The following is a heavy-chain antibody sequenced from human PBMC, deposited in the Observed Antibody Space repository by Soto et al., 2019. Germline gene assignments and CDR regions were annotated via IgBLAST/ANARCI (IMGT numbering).Heavy chain of an antibody. Sequence: ASVKVSRKASGYTFTSYGISWVRQAPGQGLEWMGWISAYNGNTNYAQKLQGRVTMTTDTSTSTAYMELRSLRSDDTAVYYCARDGPQVYYYDSSGYLHYWGQGTLVTVSS. CDR3: ARDGPQVYYYDSSGYLHY. CDR1: GYTFTSYG. J-gene: IGHJ4*02. CDR2: ISAYNGNT. V-gene: IGHV1-18*01. D-gene: IGHD3-22*01.